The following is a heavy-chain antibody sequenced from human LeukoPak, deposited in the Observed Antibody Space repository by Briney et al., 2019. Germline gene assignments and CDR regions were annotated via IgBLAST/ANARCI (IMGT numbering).Heavy chain of an antibody. D-gene: IGHD1-26*01. V-gene: IGHV3-21*06. CDR2: ISSGSSYI. CDR3: ASSPYYSGSYYIDY. J-gene: IGHJ4*02. CDR1: GFTFSTYS. Sequence: GGSLRLSCAASGFTFSTYSMNWVRQAPGKGLEWVSSISSGSSYIYYADSVKGRFTISRDNAKNSLYLQMNSLRAEDTAVYYCASSPYYSGSYYIDYWGQGTMVTVSS.